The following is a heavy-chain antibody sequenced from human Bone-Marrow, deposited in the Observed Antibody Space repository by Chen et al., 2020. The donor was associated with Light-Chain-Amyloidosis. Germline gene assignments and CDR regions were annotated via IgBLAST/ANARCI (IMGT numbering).Heavy chain of an antibody. D-gene: IGHD3-22*01. CDR2: IRYDGSDK. Sequence: HLVESGGGLVQPGGSLRLSCAGSGFSFSDYSMNWVRQAPGKGLEWVAFIRYDGSDKDYADSVKGRFTISRDNSKNTLFLQMKSLRADDTAVYYCAKDSGGYFDSSGPLSWGQGTLVTVSS. CDR3: AKDSGGYFDSSGPLS. V-gene: IGHV3-30*02. CDR1: GFSFSDYS. J-gene: IGHJ4*02.